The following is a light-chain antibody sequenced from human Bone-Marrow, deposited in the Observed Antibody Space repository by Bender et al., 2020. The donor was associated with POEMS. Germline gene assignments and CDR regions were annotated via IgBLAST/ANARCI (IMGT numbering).Light chain of an antibody. CDR3: ATWGDSLTGWV. CDR1: SSKFGSYP. Sequence: QSVLTQPPSASGTPGQRVTISCSGSSSKFGSYPVNWYQQLPGAAPKLVIFNNSQRPSGVPDRFSGYNSGTSASLAISGLLSDDKADFYCATWGDSLTGWVFGGESKLTVL. J-gene: IGLJ3*02. V-gene: IGLV1-44*01. CDR2: NNS.